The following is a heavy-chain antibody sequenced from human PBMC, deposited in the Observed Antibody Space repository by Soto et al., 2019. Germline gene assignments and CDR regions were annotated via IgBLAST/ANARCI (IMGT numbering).Heavy chain of an antibody. D-gene: IGHD5-18*01. V-gene: IGHV1-24*01. J-gene: IGHJ6*02. Sequence: QVQLVQSGAEVTKPGASVKVSCKVFGHTLSELSIHWVRQAPGKGLEWMGGYDLEEGKISHAQKCQGRITMTEDTSTDTGYMELSSLRYEDTAVYYCATDSPRRSTRYGLDAYYFYGMDVWGQGTSVTVSS. CDR3: ATDSPRRSTRYGLDAYYFYGMDV. CDR2: YDLEEGKI. CDR1: GHTLSELS.